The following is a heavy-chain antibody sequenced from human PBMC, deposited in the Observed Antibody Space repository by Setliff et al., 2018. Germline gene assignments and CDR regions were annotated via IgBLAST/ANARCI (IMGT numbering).Heavy chain of an antibody. D-gene: IGHD2-2*01. CDR2: IYPSGST. CDR3: ARTGSARWYVPDY. J-gene: IGHJ4*02. V-gene: IGHV4-4*07. CDR1: GGSISSYY. Sequence: TSETLSLTCTASGGSISSYYWSWIRQPAGKGLEWIGRIYPSGSTHYNPSLKSRVTLPVDTSKNQFSLKLNFVTAADTAVYYCARTGSARWYVPDYWGQGTLVTVSS.